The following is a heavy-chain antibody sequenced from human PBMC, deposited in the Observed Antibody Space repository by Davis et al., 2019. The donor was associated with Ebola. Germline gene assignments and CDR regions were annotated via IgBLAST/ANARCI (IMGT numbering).Heavy chain of an antibody. J-gene: IGHJ5*02. CDR1: GYPFTGYY. CDR2: INPNNGDT. CDR3: TRDEYSEFTGRHPFNWFDP. Sequence: SVKVSCKASGYPFTGYYMHWVRQAPGQGLEWMGWINPNNGDTMYAQKFQDRVTMTRDTSTSTAYMELNRLASDDTAVYYCTRDEYSEFTGRHPFNWFDPWGQGTLVTVSS. V-gene: IGHV1-2*02. D-gene: IGHD2-8*02.